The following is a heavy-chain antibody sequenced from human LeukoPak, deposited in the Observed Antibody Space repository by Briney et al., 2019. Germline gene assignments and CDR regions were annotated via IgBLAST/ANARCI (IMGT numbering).Heavy chain of an antibody. CDR1: GGSISSGGYY. D-gene: IGHD3-22*01. V-gene: IGHV4-31*03. J-gene: IGHJ4*02. Sequence: SETLSLTCTVSGGSISSGGYYWSWIRQHPGKGLEWIGYIYYSGSTYYNPSLKSRVTISVDTSKNQFSLKLSSVTAADTAVYYCARVYYGSSGYHPLPPDYWGQGTLVTVSS. CDR2: IYYSGST. CDR3: ARVYYGSSGYHPLPPDY.